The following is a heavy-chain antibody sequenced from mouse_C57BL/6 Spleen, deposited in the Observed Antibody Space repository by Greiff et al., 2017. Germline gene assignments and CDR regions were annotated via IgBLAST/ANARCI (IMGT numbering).Heavy chain of an antibody. V-gene: IGHV1-54*01. CDR3: ARFPLYYGSSRYAMDY. CDR2: INPGSGGT. Sequence: VQLQQSGAELVRPGTSVKVSCKASGYAFTNYLIEWVKQRPGQGLEWIGVINPGSGGTNYNEKFKGKATLTADKSSSTAYMQLSSLTSEDSAVYFCARFPLYYGSSRYAMDYWGQGTSVTVSS. CDR1: GYAFTNYL. D-gene: IGHD1-1*01. J-gene: IGHJ4*01.